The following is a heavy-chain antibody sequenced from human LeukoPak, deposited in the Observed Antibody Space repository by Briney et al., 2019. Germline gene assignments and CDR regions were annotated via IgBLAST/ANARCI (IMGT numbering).Heavy chain of an antibody. J-gene: IGHJ3*02. CDR2: INHSGST. D-gene: IGHD2-2*01. V-gene: IGHV4-34*01. CDR1: GGSFSGYY. Sequence: PSETLSLTCAVCGGSFSGYYWSWIRQPPGKGLEWIGEINHSGSTNYNPSLKSRVTISVDTSKNQFSLKLSSVTAADTAVYYCARSVRYCSSTSCYGRAFDIWGQGTMVTVSS. CDR3: ARSVRYCSSTSCYGRAFDI.